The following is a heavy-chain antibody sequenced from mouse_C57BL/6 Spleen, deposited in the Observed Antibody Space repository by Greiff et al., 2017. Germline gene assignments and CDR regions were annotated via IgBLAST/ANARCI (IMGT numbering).Heavy chain of an antibody. CDR3: ARDYYGIFDY. V-gene: IGHV1-9*01. J-gene: IGHJ2*01. Sequence: QVQLQQSGAELMKPGASVKLSCKATGYTFTGYWIEWVKQRPGHGLEWIGEILPGSGSTNYNGKFKGKATLTADKSSSTAYMQLSSLTSEDSAVYFCARDYYGIFDYWGQGTTLTVSS. D-gene: IGHD1-1*01. CDR2: ILPGSGST. CDR1: GYTFTGYW.